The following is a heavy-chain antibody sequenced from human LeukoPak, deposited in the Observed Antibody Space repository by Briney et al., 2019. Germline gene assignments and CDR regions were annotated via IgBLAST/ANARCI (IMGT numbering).Heavy chain of an antibody. J-gene: IGHJ4*02. D-gene: IGHD2-2*01. CDR2: INSDGSRT. CDR3: ARDDCSSTSCYFGY. CDR1: GGSFSGYY. V-gene: IGHV3-74*01. Sequence: PSETLSLTCAVYGGSFSGYYWSWVRQAPGKGLVWVSRINSDGSRTSYADSVKGRFTISRDNAKNTLYLQMNSLRAEDTAVYYCARDDCSSTSCYFGYWGQGTLVTVSS.